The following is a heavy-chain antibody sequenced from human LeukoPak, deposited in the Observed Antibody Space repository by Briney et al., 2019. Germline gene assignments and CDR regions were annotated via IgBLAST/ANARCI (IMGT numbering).Heavy chain of an antibody. CDR2: ISYSGST. V-gene: IGHV4-59*08. D-gene: IGHD5-12*01. CDR3: ARQSSGYDLGPFAY. J-gene: IGHJ4*02. Sequence: SETLSLTCTVSGGSISSYYWSWIRQPPGKGLEWIAYISYSGSTNYNPSLRSRVTISLDTSKNHFSLKLSSVTAADTAVYCCARQSSGYDLGPFAYWGQGTLVTVSS. CDR1: GGSISSYY.